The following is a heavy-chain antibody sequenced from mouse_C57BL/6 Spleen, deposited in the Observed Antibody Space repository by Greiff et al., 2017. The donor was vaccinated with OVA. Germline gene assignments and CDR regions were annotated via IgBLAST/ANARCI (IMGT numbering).Heavy chain of an antibody. CDR2: INPGSGGT. CDR1: GYAFTNYL. CDR3: ARGQVTADCYFDY. D-gene: IGHD2-2*01. J-gene: IGHJ2*01. V-gene: IGHV1-54*01. Sequence: QVQLQQSGAELVRPGTSVKVSCKASGYAFTNYLIEWVKQRPGQGLEWIGVINPGSGGTNYNEKFKGKATLTADKSSSTAYMQLSSLTSEDSAVYFCARGQVTADCYFDYWGQGTTLTVSS.